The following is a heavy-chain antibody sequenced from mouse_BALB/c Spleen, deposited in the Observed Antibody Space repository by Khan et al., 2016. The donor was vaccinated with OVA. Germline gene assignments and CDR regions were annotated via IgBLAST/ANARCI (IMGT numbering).Heavy chain of an antibody. J-gene: IGHJ2*01. D-gene: IGHD1-1*01. CDR1: GYSITSDYA. Sequence: EVQLQESGPGLVKPSQSLSLTCTVTGYSITSDYAWNWIRQFPGNKLEWMGYISYSGRTSYNPSLKSRISLTRDTSKNQFFLQLNPVTTEDTATYYCARSVTITTLVATDFDYWGQGTTLTVSS. V-gene: IGHV3-2*02. CDR2: ISYSGRT. CDR3: ARSVTITTLVATDFDY.